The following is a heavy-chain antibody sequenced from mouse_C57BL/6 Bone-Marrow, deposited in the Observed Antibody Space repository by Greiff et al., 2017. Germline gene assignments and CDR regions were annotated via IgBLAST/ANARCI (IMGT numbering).Heavy chain of an antibody. CDR1: GYTFTSYW. CDR2: IYPGNSDT. V-gene: IGHV1-5*01. Sequence: VQLQQSGTVLARPGASVKMSCKTSGYTFTSYWMHWVKQKPGQGLEWIGAIYPGNSDTSYNQKFKGKAKLTAVTSASTAYMALSSLTNDDSAVYYCTSNWDWYFDVWGTGTTVTGSS. CDR3: TSNWDWYFDV. J-gene: IGHJ1*03. D-gene: IGHD4-1*01.